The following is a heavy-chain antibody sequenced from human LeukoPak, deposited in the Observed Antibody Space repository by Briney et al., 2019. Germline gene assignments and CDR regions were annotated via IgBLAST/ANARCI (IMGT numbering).Heavy chain of an antibody. CDR3: ARGPHGDYHDY. V-gene: IGHV4-61*02. CDR1: GGSISSGSYY. CDR2: IYTSGST. J-gene: IGHJ4*02. D-gene: IGHD4-17*01. Sequence: PSQTLSLICTVSGGSISSGSYYWSWIRQPAGKGLEWIGRIYTSGSTNYNPSLKSRVTISLDTSKNQFSLKLSSVTAADTAVYYWARGPHGDYHDYWGQGPLVTVSS.